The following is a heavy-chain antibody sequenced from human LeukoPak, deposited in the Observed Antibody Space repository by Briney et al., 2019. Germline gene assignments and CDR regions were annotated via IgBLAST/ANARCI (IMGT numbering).Heavy chain of an antibody. J-gene: IGHJ3*02. CDR1: GYTFTSYG. CDR2: ISAYNGNT. V-gene: IGHV1-18*01. CDR3: ARGALEWELLGALDI. D-gene: IGHD1-26*01. Sequence: ASVKVSCKASGYTFTSYGISWVRQAPGQGLEWMGWISAYNGNTNYAQKLQGRVTMTTDTTTSTVYMELRSLRSDDTAVYYCARGALEWELLGALDIWGQGTMVTVSS.